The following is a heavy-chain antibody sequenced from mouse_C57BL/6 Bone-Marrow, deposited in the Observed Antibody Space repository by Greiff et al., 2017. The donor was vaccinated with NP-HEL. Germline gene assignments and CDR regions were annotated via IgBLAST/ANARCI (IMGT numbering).Heavy chain of an antibody. CDR1: GFTFSSYA. CDR3: ARGGTMINAMDY. D-gene: IGHD2-4*01. Sequence: DVQLVESGGGLVKPGGSLKLSCAASGFTFSSYAMSWVRQTPEKRLEWVATISDGGSYTYYPDNVKGRFTISRDNAKKNLYLQMSHLKSEDTAMYYRARGGTMINAMDYWGQGTSVNVSS. V-gene: IGHV5-4*01. J-gene: IGHJ4*01. CDR2: ISDGGSYT.